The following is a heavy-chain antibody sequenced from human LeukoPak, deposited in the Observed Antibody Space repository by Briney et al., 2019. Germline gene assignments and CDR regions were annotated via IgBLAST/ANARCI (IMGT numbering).Heavy chain of an antibody. CDR3: ARDGPVLRYFDWLPRAGWFDP. CDR1: GFTFSSYS. D-gene: IGHD3-9*01. CDR2: ISSSSSYI. V-gene: IGHV3-21*01. Sequence: PGGSLRLSCAASGFTFSSYSMNWVRQAPGKGLEWVSSISSSSSYIYYADSVKGRFTISRDNARNSLYLQMNSLRAEDTAVYYCARDGPVLRYFDWLPRAGWFDPWGQGTLVTVSS. J-gene: IGHJ5*02.